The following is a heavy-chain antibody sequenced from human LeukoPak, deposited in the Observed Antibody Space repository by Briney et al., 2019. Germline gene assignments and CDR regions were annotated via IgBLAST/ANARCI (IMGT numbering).Heavy chain of an antibody. V-gene: IGHV4-59*12. CDR3: ARESLRFLNDWFDP. Sequence: SETLSLTCTVSGGSISSYYWSWIRQPPGKGLEWIGYIYYSGSTNYNPSLKSRVTISVDTSKNQFSLKLSSVTAADTAVYYCARESLRFLNDWFDPWGQGTPVTVSS. J-gene: IGHJ5*02. CDR2: IYYSGST. CDR1: GGSISSYY. D-gene: IGHD3-3*01.